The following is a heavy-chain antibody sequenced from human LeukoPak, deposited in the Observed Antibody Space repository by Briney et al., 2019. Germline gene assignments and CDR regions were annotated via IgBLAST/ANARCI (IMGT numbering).Heavy chain of an antibody. CDR1: GFTLGNYA. V-gene: IGHV3-23*01. J-gene: IGHJ4*02. Sequence: PGGSLRLSCATSGFTLGNYAMTWVRQAPGKGLEWVSTISGSGAATNYADSVKGRFTISRDNSRDTLYLQMNSLRAEDTAVYYCAKGYYDYVWGSYYFDYWGQGTLVTVSS. CDR2: ISGSGAAT. D-gene: IGHD3-16*01. CDR3: AKGYYDYVWGSYYFDY.